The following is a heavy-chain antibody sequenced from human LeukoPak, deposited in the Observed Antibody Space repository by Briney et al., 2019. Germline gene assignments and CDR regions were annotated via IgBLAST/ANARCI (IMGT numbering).Heavy chain of an antibody. V-gene: IGHV3-30*18. CDR1: GFTFSSYG. CDR2: ISNDGSKK. D-gene: IGHD5-18*01. CDR3: AKDRYSYAFEYSDS. J-gene: IGHJ4*01. Sequence: PGGSLRLSCAASGFTFSSYGMHWVRQAPGKGLDWVAVISNDGSKKYYADSVKGRFTISRDNSKNTLSLQVSSLRTEDTAVYYCAKDRYSYAFEYSDSWGHGTLVTVSS.